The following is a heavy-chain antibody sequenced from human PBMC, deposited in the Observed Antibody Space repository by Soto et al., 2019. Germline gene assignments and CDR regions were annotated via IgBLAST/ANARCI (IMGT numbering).Heavy chain of an antibody. Sequence: EVQLLESGGALVQPGGSLRLSCAASGYTFSSYAMTWVRQAPGKGLEWVSAISNSGGNTFHADSVKGRFTISRDNSKNTLDLQMNSLRAEDTAVYYCAKDQRGVSAAARMDVWGQGTTVTVSS. J-gene: IGHJ6*02. CDR3: AKDQRGVSAAARMDV. V-gene: IGHV3-23*01. CDR1: GYTFSSYA. D-gene: IGHD6-13*01. CDR2: ISNSGGNT.